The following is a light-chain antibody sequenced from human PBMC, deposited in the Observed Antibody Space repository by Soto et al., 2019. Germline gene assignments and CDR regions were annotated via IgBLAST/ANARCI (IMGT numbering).Light chain of an antibody. CDR3: QQYNSYPLT. Sequence: DIQMTQSPSALSASVGDRVTITCRASQSISTWLAWYQQKPGKAPKLLIFQASSLESGVPSRFSGSGSGTQCTLTISSLQPDDFATFYCQQYNSYPLTFGGGTKVEIK. J-gene: IGKJ4*01. CDR1: QSISTW. V-gene: IGKV1-5*03. CDR2: QAS.